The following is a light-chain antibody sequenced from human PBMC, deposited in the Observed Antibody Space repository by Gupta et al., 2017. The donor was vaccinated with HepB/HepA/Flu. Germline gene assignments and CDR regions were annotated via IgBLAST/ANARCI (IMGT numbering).Light chain of an antibody. Sequence: EVVMTHSPLSLPVTLGEPASISCNSSQSLVHNDGDTVFDWFQQSPGPSPRRLIYRVSNRDSGVPDRFIGGWSCTYFTLIINRVEAEDVGVYYCFQYTYRPHTFGQGTKLEIK. CDR2: RVS. CDR1: QSLVHNDGDTV. V-gene: IGKV2-30*02. CDR3: FQYTYRPHT. J-gene: IGKJ2*01.